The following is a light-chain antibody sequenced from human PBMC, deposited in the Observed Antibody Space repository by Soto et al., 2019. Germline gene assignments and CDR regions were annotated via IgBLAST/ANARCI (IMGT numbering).Light chain of an antibody. Sequence: DIQMTQSPSTLSASVGDRVTITCRASQTISNWLAWYQQKPGKAPKLLIYDASSLHSGVPSRFSGSGSGTEFTLTSSSLQPDDFATYYCQQYISYSYTFGQGTRLEIK. J-gene: IGKJ5*01. CDR3: QQYISYSYT. CDR2: DAS. CDR1: QTISNW. V-gene: IGKV1-5*01.